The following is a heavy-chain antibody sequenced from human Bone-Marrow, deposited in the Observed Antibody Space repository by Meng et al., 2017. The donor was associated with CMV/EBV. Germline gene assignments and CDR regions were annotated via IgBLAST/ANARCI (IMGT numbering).Heavy chain of an antibody. CDR2: IYYSGST. J-gene: IGHJ5*02. CDR3: ARGVIVVVPNWFDP. D-gene: IGHD2-2*01. V-gene: IGHV4-39*01. CDR1: GGSISSSSYY. Sequence: GSLRLSCTVSGGSISSSSYYWGWIRQPPGKGLEWIGSIYYSGSTYYNPSLKSRVNISVDTSKNQFSLKLSSVTAADTAVYYCARGVIVVVPNWFDPWGQGTLVTVSS.